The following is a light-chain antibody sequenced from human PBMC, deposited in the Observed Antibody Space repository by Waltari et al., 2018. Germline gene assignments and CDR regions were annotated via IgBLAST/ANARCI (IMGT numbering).Light chain of an antibody. Sequence: DIVMTQSPATLSVSPGKRATLSCRASQSVGTNLVWYQQKPGQAPRLLIFHASIRATGIAARFSGSGSGTEFTLTISSLQSEDFAVYYCQQYTDWQYTFGQGTKLEIK. CDR2: HAS. CDR1: QSVGTN. J-gene: IGKJ2*01. CDR3: QQYTDWQYT. V-gene: IGKV3-15*01.